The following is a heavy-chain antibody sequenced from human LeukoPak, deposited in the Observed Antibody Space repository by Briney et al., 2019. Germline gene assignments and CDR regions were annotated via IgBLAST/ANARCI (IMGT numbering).Heavy chain of an antibody. CDR3: AKDILARHDYEAFDI. J-gene: IGHJ3*02. CDR1: GFTLDDYA. CDR2: ISWNSGSI. Sequence: TGGSLRLSCAASGFTLDDYAMHWVRQAPGKGLEWVSGISWNSGSIGYADSVKGRFTISRDNAKNSLYLQMNSLRAEDTALYYCAKDILARHDYEAFDIWGQGTMVTVSS. D-gene: IGHD4-11*01. V-gene: IGHV3-9*01.